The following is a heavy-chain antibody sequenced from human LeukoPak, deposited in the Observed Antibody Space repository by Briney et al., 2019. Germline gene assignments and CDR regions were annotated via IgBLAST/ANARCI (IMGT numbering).Heavy chain of an antibody. Sequence: GGSLRLSCAAFGFSLSNYAMNWVRQAPGKGLEWVSSISSSGSYTYYADSVKGRFTISRDNAKNSLYLQMNSLRAEDTALYHCAKDPNGDYIGAFDMWGQGTMVTVSS. CDR3: AKDPNGDYIGAFDM. CDR1: GFSLSNYA. J-gene: IGHJ3*02. CDR2: ISSSGSYT. D-gene: IGHD4-17*01. V-gene: IGHV3-21*04.